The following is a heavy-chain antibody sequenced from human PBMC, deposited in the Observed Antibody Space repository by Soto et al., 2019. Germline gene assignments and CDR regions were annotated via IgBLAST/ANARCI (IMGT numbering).Heavy chain of an antibody. V-gene: IGHV3-7*03. Sequence: GGSLRLSCAAARFSFNTYWMSWVRQDPGKGLEWVASINPDGFRKYFADSVKGRFTISRESAENSLYLQMISLRADDMAVYYCARWESSNWYLGVWGQGTLFTISS. CDR1: RFSFNTYW. CDR3: ARWESSNWYLGV. J-gene: IGHJ4*02. CDR2: INPDGFRK. D-gene: IGHD1-20*01.